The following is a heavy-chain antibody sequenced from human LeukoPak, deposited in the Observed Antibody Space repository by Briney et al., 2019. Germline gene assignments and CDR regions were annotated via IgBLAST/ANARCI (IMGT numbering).Heavy chain of an antibody. CDR3: ARTTSVGWFGELSALDAFDI. CDR2: ISSSSSYT. D-gene: IGHD3-10*01. J-gene: IGHJ3*02. Sequence: PGGSLRLSCAASGFTFSDYYMSWIRQAPGKGLEWVSYISSSSSYTNYADSVKSQFSIARDNANSSLYLQMTSMRAEGTVVYYGARTTSVGWFGELSALDAFDIWGQGTMVTVSS. CDR1: GFTFSDYY. V-gene: IGHV3-11*06.